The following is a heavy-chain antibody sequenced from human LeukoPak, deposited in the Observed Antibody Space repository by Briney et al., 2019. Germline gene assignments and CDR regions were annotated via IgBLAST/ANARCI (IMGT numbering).Heavy chain of an antibody. CDR1: GFTFSSYG. Sequence: PGGSLRLSCAASGFTFSSYGMHWVRQAPGKGLEWAAVIWYDGSNEYYADSVKGRFTISRDNSKNTLYPQMNSLRAEDTAVYYCAREGLVARGAFDIWGQGTMVTVSS. CDR3: AREGLVARGAFDI. D-gene: IGHD5-12*01. V-gene: IGHV3-33*01. CDR2: IWYDGSNE. J-gene: IGHJ3*02.